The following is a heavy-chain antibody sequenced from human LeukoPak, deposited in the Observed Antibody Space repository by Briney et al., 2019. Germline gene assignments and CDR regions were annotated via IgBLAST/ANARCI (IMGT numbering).Heavy chain of an antibody. J-gene: IGHJ4*02. V-gene: IGHV3-30*18. CDR3: AKDREAVATHYSDC. CDR2: ISYDGSTK. CDR1: GFTFSSYG. D-gene: IGHD6-19*01. Sequence: PGGSLRLSCAASGFTFSSYGMHWVRQAPGKGLEWVAVISYDGSTKFSADSVQGRFTISRDNSKNTLYLHMNSLRAEDTAVYYCAKDREAVATHYSDCWGQGTLVTVSS.